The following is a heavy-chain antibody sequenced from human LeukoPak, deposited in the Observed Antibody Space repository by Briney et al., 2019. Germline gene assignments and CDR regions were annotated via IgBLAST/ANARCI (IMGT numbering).Heavy chain of an antibody. CDR3: VRDVGTSDAFDI. Sequence: SETLSLTCSVSGGSITYYYWSWLRQPAGKGLEWIGRIQTSGKTNYNPSLKSRVTMSVDTSKNQFSLKLSSVTAADTAVYYCVRDVGTSDAFDIWGQGTMVTVSS. CDR1: GGSITYYY. CDR2: IQTSGKT. D-gene: IGHD1-1*01. V-gene: IGHV4-4*07. J-gene: IGHJ3*02.